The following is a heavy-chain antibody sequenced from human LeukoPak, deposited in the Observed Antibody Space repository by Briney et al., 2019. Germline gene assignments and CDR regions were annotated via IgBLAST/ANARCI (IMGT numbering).Heavy chain of an antibody. J-gene: IGHJ4*02. CDR2: ISGSGDDT. D-gene: IGHD1-26*01. CDR1: GFTFSSYW. CDR3: AKDRYLIPSY. Sequence: GGSLRLSCAASGFTFSSYWMTWVRQAPGKGLEWVSAISGSGDDTYYADSVKGRFNISRDNSKNTLYLQMNSLRAEDTAVYYCAKDRYLIPSYWGQGTLVTVSS. V-gene: IGHV3-23*01.